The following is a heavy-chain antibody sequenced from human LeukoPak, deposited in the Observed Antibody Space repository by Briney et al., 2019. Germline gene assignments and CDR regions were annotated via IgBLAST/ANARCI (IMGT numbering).Heavy chain of an antibody. V-gene: IGHV3-30*01. CDR3: ARGRTTYDYVWGSYRQDDAFDI. CDR1: GFNFSNYA. D-gene: IGHD3-16*02. CDR2: MSYSGNTK. J-gene: IGHJ3*02. Sequence: GGSLRLSCAASGFNFSNYAMHWVRQAPGKGLEWVSLMSYSGNTKYYAESMKGRFTISRDNSRSILYLQMNSLRPEDTAVYYCARGRTTYDYVWGSYRQDDAFDIWGQGTMVTVSS.